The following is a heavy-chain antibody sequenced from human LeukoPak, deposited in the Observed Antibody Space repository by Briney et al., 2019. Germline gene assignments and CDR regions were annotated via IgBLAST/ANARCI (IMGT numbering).Heavy chain of an antibody. J-gene: IGHJ4*02. D-gene: IGHD2-2*01. CDR3: AKDRCSSTSCHFDY. CDR2: IRYDGSNK. CDR1: GFTFSTYW. V-gene: IGHV3-30*02. Sequence: PGGSLRLSCAASGFTFSTYWMTWVRQAPGKGLEWVAFIRYDGSNKYYADSVKGRFTISRDNSKNTLYLQMNSLRAEDTAVYYCAKDRCSSTSCHFDYWGQGTLVTVSS.